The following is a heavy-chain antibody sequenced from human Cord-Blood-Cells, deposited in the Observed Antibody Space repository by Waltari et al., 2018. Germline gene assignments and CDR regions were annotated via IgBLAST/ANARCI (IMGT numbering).Heavy chain of an antibody. J-gene: IGHJ4*02. D-gene: IGHD1-1*01. V-gene: IGHV3-30*14. Sequence: QVQLVESGGGVVQPGRSLRLSWAASGFTLSSYAMHWVRQAPGKGLEWVEVISYDGSNKYYADSVKGRFTISRDNSKNTLYLQMNSLRAEDTAVYYCARAGTGFDYWGQGTLVTVSS. CDR1: GFTLSSYA. CDR2: ISYDGSNK. CDR3: ARAGTGFDY.